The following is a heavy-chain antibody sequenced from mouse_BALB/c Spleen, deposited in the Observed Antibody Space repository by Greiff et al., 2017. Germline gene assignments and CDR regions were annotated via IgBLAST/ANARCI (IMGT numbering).Heavy chain of an antibody. V-gene: IGHV10-1*02. CDR2: IRSKSNNYAT. J-gene: IGHJ1*01. CDR3: VRSPSWYFDV. Sequence: DAGGGLVQPKGSLKLSCAASGFTFNTYAMNWVRQAPGKGLEWVARIRSKSNNYATYYADSVKDRFTISRDDSQSMLYLQMNNLKTEDTAMYYCVRSPSWYFDVWGAGTTVTVSS. CDR1: GFTFNTYA.